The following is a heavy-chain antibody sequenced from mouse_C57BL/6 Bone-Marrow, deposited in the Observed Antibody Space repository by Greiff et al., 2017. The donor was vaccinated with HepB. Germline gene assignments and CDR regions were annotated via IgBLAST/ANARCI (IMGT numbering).Heavy chain of an antibody. CDR3: TSITTVVAPDYFDY. V-gene: IGHV14-4*01. CDR2: IDPENGDT. D-gene: IGHD1-1*01. CDR1: GFNIKDDY. Sequence: VQLQQSGAELVRPGASVKLSCTASGFNIKDDYMHWVKQRPEQGLEWIGWIDPENGDTEYASKFQGKATITVDTSSNTAYLQLSSLTSEDTAVYYCTSITTVVAPDYFDYWGQGTTLTVSS. J-gene: IGHJ2*01.